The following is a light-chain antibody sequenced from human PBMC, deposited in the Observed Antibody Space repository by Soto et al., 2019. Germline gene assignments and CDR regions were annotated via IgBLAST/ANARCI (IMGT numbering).Light chain of an antibody. CDR3: QQYGTSPRP. Sequence: ETVLTQSPGTLSLSPGERATLSCRATQSVNNDYLAWYQQRPGLAPRLLIFGASGRATGIPDRFSGSGSGTDFTLTISRLEPEDFEIYYCQQYGTSPRPCGGGTKVYIK. CDR2: GAS. CDR1: QSVNNDY. J-gene: IGKJ4*01. V-gene: IGKV3-20*01.